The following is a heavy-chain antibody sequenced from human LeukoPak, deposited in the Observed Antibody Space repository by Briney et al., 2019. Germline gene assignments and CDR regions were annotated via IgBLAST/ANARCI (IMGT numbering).Heavy chain of an antibody. CDR2: ISSSGSTI. CDR1: GFTFSDYY. J-gene: IGHJ4*02. CDR3: ETAYDILTGYYTGLDY. V-gene: IGHV3-11*04. Sequence: PGGSLRLSCAASGFTFSDYYMSWIRQAPGKGLEWVSYISSSGSTIYYAAVETGRFNISRDNDKNSLYLQMNSLRAEDTVFYKHETAYDILTGYYTGLDYWGQGTLVTVSS. D-gene: IGHD3-9*01.